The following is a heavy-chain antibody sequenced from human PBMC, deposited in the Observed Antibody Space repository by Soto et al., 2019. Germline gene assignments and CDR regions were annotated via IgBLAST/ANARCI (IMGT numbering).Heavy chain of an antibody. J-gene: IGHJ4*02. V-gene: IGHV5-10-1*01. CDR1: GYSFTSYW. Sequence: GESLKISCKGSGYSFTSYWISWVRQMPGKGLEWMGRIDPSDAYTNYSPSFQGHVTISADKSISTAYLQWSSLKASDTAMYYCARQLNYNRGIAAAGDFDYWGQAPLVTV. D-gene: IGHD6-13*01. CDR2: IDPSDAYT. CDR3: ARQLNYNRGIAAAGDFDY.